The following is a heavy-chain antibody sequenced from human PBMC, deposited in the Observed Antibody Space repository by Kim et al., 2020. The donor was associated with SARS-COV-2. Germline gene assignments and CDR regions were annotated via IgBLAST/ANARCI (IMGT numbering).Heavy chain of an antibody. Sequence: YYVDSVKRRFTISRDNAKNSLYLQMNSLRAEDTAVYYCARDDSTGYYYLDTWGRGTLVTVSS. J-gene: IGHJ4*02. CDR3: ARDDSTGYYYLDT. D-gene: IGHD3-22*01. V-gene: IGHV3-7*01.